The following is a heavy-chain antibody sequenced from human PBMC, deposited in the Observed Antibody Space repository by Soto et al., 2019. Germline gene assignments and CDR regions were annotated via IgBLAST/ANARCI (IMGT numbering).Heavy chain of an antibody. CDR3: ASAQWPNTFDY. J-gene: IGHJ4*02. V-gene: IGHV3-74*01. Sequence: EVQLVESGGGLVQPGGSLRLSCAASGFTFSTYWMHWVRQVPGEGLVWVSRINTDASSTSYADSVKGRFTISRDNAKNTLYLQMNSLRVEDTAVYYCASAQWPNTFDYWGQGTLVTVSS. CDR2: INTDASST. CDR1: GFTFSTYW. D-gene: IGHD6-19*01.